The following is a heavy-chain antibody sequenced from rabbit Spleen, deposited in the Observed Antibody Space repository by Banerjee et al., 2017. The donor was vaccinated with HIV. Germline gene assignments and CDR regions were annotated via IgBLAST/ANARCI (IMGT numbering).Heavy chain of an antibody. D-gene: IGHD2-1*01. CDR3: ARGSATMTMVITGFYLNL. CDR2: MNTFTGKA. V-gene: IGHV1S45*01. CDR1: GFDFSRDYV. J-gene: IGHJ4*01. Sequence: QEQLVESGGGLFQPGGSPALTCQASGFDFSRDYVMCWVRQAPGKGLEWIGCMNTFTGKAVYATWTKGRFTVSKTSSTTVTLQMTSLTVADTATYFCARGSATMTMVITGFYLNLWGPGTLVTVS.